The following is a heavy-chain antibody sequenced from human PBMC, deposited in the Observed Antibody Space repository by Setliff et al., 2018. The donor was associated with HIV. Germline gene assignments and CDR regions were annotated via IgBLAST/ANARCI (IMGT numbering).Heavy chain of an antibody. V-gene: IGHV1-18*01. CDR1: GYTFISYG. J-gene: IGHJ5*02. D-gene: IGHD6-19*01. Sequence: GASVKVSCKASGYTFISYGISWVRQAPGQGLEWMGGIIPIFDTTNYAQKLQGRVTMTTDTSTSTAYMELRSLRPDDTAVYYCARDRFGSGWFDPWGQGTLVTVSS. CDR2: IIPIFDTT. CDR3: ARDRFGSGWFDP.